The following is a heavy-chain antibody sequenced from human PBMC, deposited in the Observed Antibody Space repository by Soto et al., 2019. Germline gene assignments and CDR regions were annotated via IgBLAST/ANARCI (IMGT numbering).Heavy chain of an antibody. CDR1: GFTFSTYS. CDR3: ARESEDLTSNFDY. V-gene: IGHV3-21*01. Sequence: GGSLRLSCAASGFTFSTYSMNWVRKAPGKGLEWVSSISSSGSDIYYADSVKGRFTISRDNAKNSLYLQMNSLRAEDTAVYYCARESEDLTSNFDYWGQGTLVTVSS. J-gene: IGHJ4*02. CDR2: ISSSGSDI.